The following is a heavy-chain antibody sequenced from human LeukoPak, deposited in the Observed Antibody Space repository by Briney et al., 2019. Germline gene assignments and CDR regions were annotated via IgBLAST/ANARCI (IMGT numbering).Heavy chain of an antibody. CDR1: GGSISSNSNY. CDR2: ISYGGST. J-gene: IGHJ4*02. D-gene: IGHD2-21*01. Sequence: PETPSLTCTVSGGSISSNSNYWAWIRQPPGRGLEWIGSISYGGSTYYSPSLESRVTISVDTSKNQFSLKLSSVTAADTAVYYCARQALWFFDHWGQGTLVTVSS. V-gene: IGHV4-39*01. CDR3: ARQALWFFDH.